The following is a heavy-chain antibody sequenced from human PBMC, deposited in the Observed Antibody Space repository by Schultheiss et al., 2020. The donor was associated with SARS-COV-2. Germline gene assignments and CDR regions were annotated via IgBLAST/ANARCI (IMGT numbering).Heavy chain of an antibody. CDR2: IYHSGST. V-gene: IGHV4-38-2*02. D-gene: IGHD6-19*01. J-gene: IGHJ6*02. CDR1: GYSIGSGYY. Sequence: GSLRLSCTVSGYSIGSGYYWGWIRQPPGKGLEWIGSIYHSGSTYYNPSLKSRVTISGDTSKNQFSLKLSSVTAADTAVYDCARDDSSGWYWMDVWGQGTTVTVSS. CDR3: ARDDSSGWYWMDV.